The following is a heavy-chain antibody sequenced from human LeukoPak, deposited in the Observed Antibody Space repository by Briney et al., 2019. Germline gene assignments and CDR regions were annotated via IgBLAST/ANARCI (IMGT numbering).Heavy chain of an antibody. CDR1: GFTFSSYG. Sequence: PGGSLRLSCAASGFTFSSYGMHWVRQAPGKGLEWVAVISYDGSNKYYADSVKGRFTISRDNSKNTLYLQMNSLRAEDTAVYYCAKSFIGGWYKEYYFDYWGQGTLVTVSS. D-gene: IGHD6-19*01. CDR2: ISYDGSNK. CDR3: AKSFIGGWYKEYYFDY. V-gene: IGHV3-30*18. J-gene: IGHJ4*02.